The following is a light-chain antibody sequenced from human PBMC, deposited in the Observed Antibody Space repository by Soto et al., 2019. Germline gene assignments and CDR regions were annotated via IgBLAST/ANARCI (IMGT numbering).Light chain of an antibody. V-gene: IGKV3-15*01. CDR2: GAS. J-gene: IGKJ3*01. CDR1: QSVSSN. Sequence: EIVMTQSPATLSVSPGERATLSCRASQSVSSNLAWYQQKPGQAPRLLIYGASTRDTGIPARFSSSGSGTEFTLTISSLLSEDFAVYYCQQYNNWPLFTFGPGTKVDIK. CDR3: QQYNNWPLFT.